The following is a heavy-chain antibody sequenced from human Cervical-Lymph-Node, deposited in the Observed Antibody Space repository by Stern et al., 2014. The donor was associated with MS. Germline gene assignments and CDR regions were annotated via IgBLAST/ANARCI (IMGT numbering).Heavy chain of an antibody. CDR1: GGSISIADFY. J-gene: IGHJ4*02. D-gene: IGHD3-3*01. CDR3: ARLASGLDY. Sequence: QVHLQESGPGLVKPSQTLSLTCTVSGGSISIADFYWSWVRQFPGKGLEWIGYIDYTGSTYYSPSLESRVFMSVETSKNQFSLNLTSVTAADTAVYYCARLASGLDYWGQGTLVTVSS. CDR2: IDYTGST. V-gene: IGHV4-31*03.